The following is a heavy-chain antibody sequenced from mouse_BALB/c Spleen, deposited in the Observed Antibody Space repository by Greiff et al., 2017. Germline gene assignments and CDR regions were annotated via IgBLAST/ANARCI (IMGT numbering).Heavy chain of an antibody. V-gene: IGHV1-22*01. CDR3: AREFTTAGDYAMDY. CDR2: INPNNGGT. CDR1: GYTFTEYT. Sequence: EVKLQESGPELVKPGASVKISCKTSGYTFTEYTMHWVKQSHGKSLGWIGGINPNNGGTSYNQKFKGKATLTVNKSSSTAYMELRSLTSEDSAVYYCAREFTTAGDYAMDYWGQGTSVTVSS. D-gene: IGHD1-2*01. J-gene: IGHJ4*01.